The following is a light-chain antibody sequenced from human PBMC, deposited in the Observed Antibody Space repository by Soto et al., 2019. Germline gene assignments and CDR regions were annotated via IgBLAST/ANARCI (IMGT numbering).Light chain of an antibody. CDR1: SSDIGAYDY. CDR3: FSYTSSGTYV. Sequence: QSALTQPASLSGSPGQSITISCTGTSSDIGAYDYVSWFQQHPGKAPKLMISEVNNRPSGVSNRFSGSKSGNTAYLTISGLQVEDEADYYCFSYTSSGTYVFGTGTKVTV. J-gene: IGLJ1*01. CDR2: EVN. V-gene: IGLV2-14*01.